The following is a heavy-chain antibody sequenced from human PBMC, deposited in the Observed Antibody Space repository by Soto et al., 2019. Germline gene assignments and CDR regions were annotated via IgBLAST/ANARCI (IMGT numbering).Heavy chain of an antibody. J-gene: IGHJ4*02. Sequence: SETLSLTCTVSGGSISSSSYYWGWIRQPPGKGLEWIGSIYYSGSTYYNPSLKSRVTISVDTSKNQFSLKLSSVTAADTAVYYCASRVLLCFGEIGYWGQGTLVTVYS. CDR1: GGSISSSSYY. CDR2: IYYSGST. V-gene: IGHV4-39*01. CDR3: ASRVLLCFGEIGY. D-gene: IGHD3-10*01.